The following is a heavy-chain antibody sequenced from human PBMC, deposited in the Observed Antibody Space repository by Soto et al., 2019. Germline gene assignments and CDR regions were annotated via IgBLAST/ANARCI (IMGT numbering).Heavy chain of an antibody. D-gene: IGHD3-10*01. V-gene: IGHV1-69*01. J-gene: IGHJ6*02. CDR1: GGTFSSYA. Sequence: QVQLVQSGAEVKKPGSSVKVSCKASGGTFSSYAISWVRQAPGQGLEWMGGIIPIFGTANYAQKFQGRVTMTEDESTSTAYMERSSLRSEDRAVYYGAVREGAISGNYCYIGMDVWGQGTTVTVSS. CDR2: IIPIFGTA. CDR3: AVREGAISGNYCYIGMDV.